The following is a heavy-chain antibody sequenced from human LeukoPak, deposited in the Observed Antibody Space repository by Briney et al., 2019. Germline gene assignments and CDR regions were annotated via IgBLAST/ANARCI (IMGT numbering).Heavy chain of an antibody. CDR1: GYTFTSYG. Sequence: ASVKVSCKASGYTFTSYGISWVRQAPGQGLEWMGWISAYNGNTNYAQKLQGRVTMTRDTSTSTVYMELSSLRSEDTAVYYCAREGIAARRDAFDIWGQGTMVTASS. CDR3: AREGIAARRDAFDI. D-gene: IGHD6-6*01. J-gene: IGHJ3*02. V-gene: IGHV1-18*01. CDR2: ISAYNGNT.